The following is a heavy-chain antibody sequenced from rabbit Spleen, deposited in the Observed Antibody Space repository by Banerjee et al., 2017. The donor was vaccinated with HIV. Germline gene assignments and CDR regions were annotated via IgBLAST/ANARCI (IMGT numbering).Heavy chain of an antibody. D-gene: IGHD1-1*01. Sequence: QSLEESGGGLVKPGGTLTLTCTASGFSFSSGYWICWIRQAPGKGLESIACIDIGSRGTIHYSNWAKGRFTISKTSSTTVTLQMTSLTVADTATYWCARAANNIGYCAGLWGPGTLVTVS. V-gene: IGHV1S40*01. CDR3: ARAANNIGYCAGL. CDR1: GFSFSSGYW. J-gene: IGHJ4*01. CDR2: IDIGSRGTI.